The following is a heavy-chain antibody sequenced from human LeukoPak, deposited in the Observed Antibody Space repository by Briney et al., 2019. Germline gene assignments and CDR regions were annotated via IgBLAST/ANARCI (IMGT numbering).Heavy chain of an antibody. D-gene: IGHD2-2*01. V-gene: IGHV3-48*01. J-gene: IGHJ6*03. CDR1: RFTFTNYS. Sequence: GGSLRLSCAASRFTFTNYSMNWVRQAPGKGLEWVSYISSFSGTINYADSVKGRFTISRDNAKNSLYLQMNSLRAEDTAVYYCARDPIDCSSTSCYFYYYYMDVWGKGTTVTISS. CDR2: ISSFSGTI. CDR3: ARDPIDCSSTSCYFYYYYMDV.